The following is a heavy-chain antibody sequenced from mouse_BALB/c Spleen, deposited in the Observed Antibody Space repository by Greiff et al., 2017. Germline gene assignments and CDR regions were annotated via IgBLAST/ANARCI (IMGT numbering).Heavy chain of an antibody. J-gene: IGHJ3*01. CDR3: ARLDSYLAWFAG. CDR2: VSSGGGST. D-gene: IGHD2-12*01. Sequence: EVKLVEPGGGLVKPGGSLKLSCAAFGFAFRSYDMPWVRQIPAKRLEWVAYVSSGGGSTYYPDTVKGRFPIFRDKAKNTLYLQMCSLKSVDTAMYYCARLDSYLAWFAGWGQGAVGTVAA. V-gene: IGHV5-12-1*01. CDR1: GFAFRSYD.